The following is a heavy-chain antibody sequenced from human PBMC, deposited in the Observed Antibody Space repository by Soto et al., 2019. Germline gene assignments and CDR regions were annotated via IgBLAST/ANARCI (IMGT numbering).Heavy chain of an antibody. J-gene: IGHJ4*02. V-gene: IGHV4-59*02. CDR2: IYYTGAT. CDR3: ARARVRGVSPDYDF. CDR1: GGYVHSYY. D-gene: IGHD2-8*01. Sequence: GPGPITASETLSLTCSVSGGYVHSYYWSWVRQSPGGGLEWIAYIYYTGATKYNPSLKSRATISLDTSKNEVYLKMTSVTAADTAVYYCARARVRGVSPDYDFWGQGTQVTVSS.